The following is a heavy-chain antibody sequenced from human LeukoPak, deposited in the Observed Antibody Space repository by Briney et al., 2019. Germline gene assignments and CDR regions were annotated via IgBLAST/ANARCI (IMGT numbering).Heavy chain of an antibody. V-gene: IGHV4-34*01. J-gene: IGHJ5*02. D-gene: IGHD1-7*01. CDR3: ARLPYDWNYWFDP. Sequence: SETLSLTCAVYGGSFSGYYWSWIRQPPGKGLEWIGEINHSGSTNYNPSLKSRVTISVDTSKNQFSLKLSSVTAADTAVYYCARLPYDWNYWFDPWGQGTLVTVSS. CDR2: INHSGST. CDR1: GGSFSGYY.